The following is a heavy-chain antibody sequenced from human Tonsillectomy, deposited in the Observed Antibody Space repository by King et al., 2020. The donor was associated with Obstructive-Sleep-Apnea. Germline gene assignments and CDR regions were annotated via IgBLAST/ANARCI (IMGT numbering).Heavy chain of an antibody. CDR2: ISPYSGNT. J-gene: IGHJ4*02. CDR1: GYTFIHYG. D-gene: IGHD6-19*01. CDR3: AREGPSQGAGELGY. V-gene: IGHV1-18*04. Sequence: VQLVESGAEVKKPGASVTVSCTASGYTFIHYGITWVRQAPGQGPEWMGWISPYSGNTNYTHKLQGRVTMTTDTSTMTAYMELRSLRSDDTAVYYCAREGPSQGAGELGYWGQGTLVTVSS.